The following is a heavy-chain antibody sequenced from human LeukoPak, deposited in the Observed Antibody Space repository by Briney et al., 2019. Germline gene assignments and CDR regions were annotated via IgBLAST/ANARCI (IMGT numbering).Heavy chain of an antibody. CDR1: GFTFSSYA. CDR2: ISYDGSNK. J-gene: IGHJ4*02. CDR3: ARSLPYYDFWSGYELDY. D-gene: IGHD3-3*01. Sequence: GRSLRLSCAASGFTFSSYAMHWVRQAPGKGLEWVAVISYDGSNKYYADSVKGRFTISRDNSKNTLYLQMNSLKTEDTAVYYCARSLPYYDFWSGYELDYWGRGTLVTVSS. V-gene: IGHV3-30-3*01.